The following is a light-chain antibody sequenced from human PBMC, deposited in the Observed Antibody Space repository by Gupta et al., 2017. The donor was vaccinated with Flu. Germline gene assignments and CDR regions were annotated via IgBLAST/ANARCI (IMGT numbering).Light chain of an antibody. CDR1: QSVSSN. V-gene: IGKV3-15*01. CDR2: GAS. J-gene: IGKJ4*01. Sequence: APLSVSPGERATLSCRASQSVSSNLAWYQQKPGQAPRHLIYGASTRATGIPARFSGSGYGTEFTLTISSRQSEDFAVYYCQQDNNWPPLTFGGGTKVEIK. CDR3: QQDNNWPPLT.